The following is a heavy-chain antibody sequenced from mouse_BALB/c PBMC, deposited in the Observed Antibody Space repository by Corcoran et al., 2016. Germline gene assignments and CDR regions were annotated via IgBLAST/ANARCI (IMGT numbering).Heavy chain of an antibody. J-gene: IGHJ2*01. CDR1: GFNIKDTY. CDR3: GRSREGNYVVY. V-gene: IGHV14-3*02. CDR2: VDPASGNT. Sequence: EVQLPQSGAELVKPGASVKLSCTASGFNIKDTYMHWVKQRPAQGLEWIGRVDPASGNTKYDPNFQGKATMTADTSSNTVYLQLSSLTSEATAVYYCGRSREGNYVVYWGQGTTLTVSA. D-gene: IGHD2-1*01.